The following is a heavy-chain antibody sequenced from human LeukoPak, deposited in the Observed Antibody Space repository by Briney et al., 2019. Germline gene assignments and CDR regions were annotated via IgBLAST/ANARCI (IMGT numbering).Heavy chain of an antibody. CDR2: AYYRGGT. V-gene: IGHV4-59*01. CDR3: ARSYGSYVLDY. CDR1: GGSITTYH. D-gene: IGHD6-6*01. Sequence: SETLSLTCTVSGGSITTYHWNWIRQPPGKGLEWIGYAYYRGGTKCNPSLKSRVSLSVDTSKNQVSLKLSSVTAADTAVYFCARSYGSYVLDYWGQGSLVIVSS. J-gene: IGHJ4*02.